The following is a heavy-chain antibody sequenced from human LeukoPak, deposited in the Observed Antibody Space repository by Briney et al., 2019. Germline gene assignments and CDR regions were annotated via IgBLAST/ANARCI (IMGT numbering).Heavy chain of an antibody. CDR2: IYPGDSDT. D-gene: IGHD3-16*02. V-gene: IGHV5-51*01. Sequence: GESLKISCKGSGYSFTTYWIGWVREMPGKGLEWVGIIYPGDSDTRYSPSFQGQVTISADKSITTAYLQWSSLKASDTAMYSCARGGYRYDDAFDIWGQGTLLTVSS. CDR3: ARGGYRYDDAFDI. J-gene: IGHJ3*02. CDR1: GYSFTTYW.